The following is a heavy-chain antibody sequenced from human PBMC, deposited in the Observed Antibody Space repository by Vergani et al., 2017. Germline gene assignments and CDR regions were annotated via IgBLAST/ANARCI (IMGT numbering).Heavy chain of an antibody. V-gene: IGHV1-69*08. CDR1: GATFRSNT. CDR2: IIPVLGKT. CDR3: ARGLVVPTTSSYYYYGMDV. J-gene: IGHJ6*04. D-gene: IGHD2-2*01. Sequence: QVQLVQSGAEVKKPGSSVKVSCKASGATFRSNTISWVRQVPGQGLEWMGRIIPVLGKTKYAQDFQGRVTITADESTSTAYMELSSLRSEDTAVYYCARGLVVPTTSSYYYYGMDVWGKGATVTVSP.